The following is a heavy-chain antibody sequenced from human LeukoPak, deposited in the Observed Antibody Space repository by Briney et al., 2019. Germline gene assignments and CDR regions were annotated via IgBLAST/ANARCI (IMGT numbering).Heavy chain of an antibody. D-gene: IGHD4-11*01. J-gene: IGHJ4*02. CDR3: ARGDLTTVTFGEDSANDY. V-gene: IGHV3-64*04. CDR2: ISGGGGRT. CDR1: GFTFSSHT. Sequence: GGSLRLSCSASGFTFSSHTMHWVRQAPGKGLEYVSSISGGGGRTYYADSVKGRFTISRDNAKNSLYLQMNSLRAEDTAVYYCARGDLTTVTFGEDSANDYWGQGTLVTVSS.